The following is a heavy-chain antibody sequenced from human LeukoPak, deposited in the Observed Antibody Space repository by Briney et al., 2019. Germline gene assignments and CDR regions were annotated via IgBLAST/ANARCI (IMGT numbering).Heavy chain of an antibody. J-gene: IGHJ3*02. CDR2: IWYDGSNK. CDR1: GFTFSSYG. CDR3: AKDRRGGSYYAATLDI. Sequence: GGSLRLSCAASGFTFSSYGMHWVRQAPGKGLEWVAVIWYDGSNKYYADSVKGRFTISRDNSKNTLYLQMNSLRVEDTAVYYCAKDRRGGSYYAATLDIWGQGTMVTVSS. V-gene: IGHV3-33*06. D-gene: IGHD1-26*01.